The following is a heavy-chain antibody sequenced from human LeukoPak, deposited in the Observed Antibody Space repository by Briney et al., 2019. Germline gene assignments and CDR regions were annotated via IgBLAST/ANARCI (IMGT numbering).Heavy chain of an antibody. V-gene: IGHV4-59*08. CDR1: GGSISSYY. Sequence: PSETLSLTCTVSGGSISSYYWSWIRQPPGKGLEWIGYIYYSGSTNYNPSLKSRVTISVDTSKNQFSLKLSSVTAADTAVYYCARSGGYDLLFDYWGQGTLVTVSS. J-gene: IGHJ4*02. CDR2: IYYSGST. D-gene: IGHD5-12*01. CDR3: ARSGGYDLLFDY.